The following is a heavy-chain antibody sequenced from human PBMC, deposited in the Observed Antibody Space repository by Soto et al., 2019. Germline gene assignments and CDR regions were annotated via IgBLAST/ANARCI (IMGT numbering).Heavy chain of an antibody. V-gene: IGHV3-53*01. J-gene: IGHJ4*02. Sequence: GGSLRLSCAASGFTVSNNYMSWVRQAPGKGLEWVSTVYGGGSTYYTDSVKGRFTISRDNSKNTLYLQMNSLRAEDTAVYYCARLYSATYTNFDYWGQGTLATVSS. D-gene: IGHD1-26*01. CDR1: GFTVSNNY. CDR3: ARLYSATYTNFDY. CDR2: VYGGGST.